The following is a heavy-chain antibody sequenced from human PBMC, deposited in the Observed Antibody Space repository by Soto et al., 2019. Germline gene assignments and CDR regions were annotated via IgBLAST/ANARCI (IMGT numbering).Heavy chain of an antibody. V-gene: IGHV4-4*02. CDR2: IFYSGST. CDR1: GGSLSSSSW. J-gene: IGHJ4*02. D-gene: IGHD2-8*01. CDR3: VHHGGVPYYHDF. Sequence: SETVSLTCAVSGGSLSSSSWWSWVRQPPGKTLEWLGEIFYSGSTKYNPSLNSRVTISADQSKNDFSLRLSSVTAADTAVYYCVHHGGVPYYHDFWGQGMLVTVSS.